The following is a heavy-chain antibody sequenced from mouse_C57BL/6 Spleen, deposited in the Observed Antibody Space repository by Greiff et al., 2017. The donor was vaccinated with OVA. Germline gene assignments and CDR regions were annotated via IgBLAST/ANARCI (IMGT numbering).Heavy chain of an antibody. CDR3: ARHRGPYGNENAMDY. CDR2: ISNGGGST. V-gene: IGHV5-12*01. Sequence: EVKLMESGGGLVQPGGSLKLSCAASGFTFSDYYMYWVRQTPEKRLEWVAYISNGGGSTYYPDTVKGRFTISRDNAKNTLYLQMSRLKSEDTAMYYCARHRGPYGNENAMDYWGQGTSVTVSS. J-gene: IGHJ4*01. D-gene: IGHD2-1*01. CDR1: GFTFSDYY.